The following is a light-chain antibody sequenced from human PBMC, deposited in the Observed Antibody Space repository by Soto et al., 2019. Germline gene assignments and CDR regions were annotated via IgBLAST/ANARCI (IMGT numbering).Light chain of an antibody. CDR2: DSS. CDR1: QSVSSH. Sequence: EIRMTQSPAILSVSPGESATLSCRASQSVSSHVVWYQQKPGQAPRLLISDSSTTGFPARFSGSGSGTEFTLTISSLEPEDFAVYYCQQRSNWPAGTFGQGTKLEIK. CDR3: QQRSNWPAGT. V-gene: IGKV3-11*01. J-gene: IGKJ2*01.